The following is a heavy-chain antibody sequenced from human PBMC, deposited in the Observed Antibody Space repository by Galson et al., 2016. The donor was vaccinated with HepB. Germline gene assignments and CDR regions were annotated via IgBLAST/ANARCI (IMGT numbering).Heavy chain of an antibody. CDR2: IKEDGSEK. D-gene: IGHD3-22*01. V-gene: IGHV3-7*01. CDR1: GFIFRSYW. CDR3: ARARERSGYYFD. J-gene: IGHJ4*02. Sequence: SLRLSCAASGFIFRSYWMGWVRQAPGKGLEWVGNIKEDGSEKHYVESVKGRLTISRDNTKNSLYLQMNSLRVDDTAAYYCARARERSGYYFDWGQGTLVTVS.